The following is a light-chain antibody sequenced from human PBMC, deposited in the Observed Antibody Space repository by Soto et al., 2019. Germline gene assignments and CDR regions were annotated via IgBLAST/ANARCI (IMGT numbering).Light chain of an antibody. CDR3: SSYICVNRSYV. CDR2: EVN. Sequence: QSVLTQPASVSGSPGQSITISCTGTSSDVGAYTSVSWYQHHPDKAPKVMIYEVNKRPSGVSLRFSGSKSGNTASLTISGLQADDEAHYYCSSYICVNRSYVFGTGTKVTVL. J-gene: IGLJ1*01. V-gene: IGLV2-14*01. CDR1: SSDVGAYTS.